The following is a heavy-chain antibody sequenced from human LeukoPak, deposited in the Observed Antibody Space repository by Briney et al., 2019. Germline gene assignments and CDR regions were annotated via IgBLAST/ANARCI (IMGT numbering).Heavy chain of an antibody. D-gene: IGHD3-10*01. CDR2: ISTSGDRT. CDR1: GFTFSGFA. J-gene: IGHJ3*01. V-gene: IGHV3-64D*09. Sequence: GGSLRLSCSASGFTFSGFAMHWVRQAPGKGLEFVSAISTSGDRTFYADSAKGRFTIFRDNPWNTLYLQMSSLRPEDTAVYYCVKDTPSVGSWAALDFWGQGTMVTVFS. CDR3: VKDTPSVGSWAALDF.